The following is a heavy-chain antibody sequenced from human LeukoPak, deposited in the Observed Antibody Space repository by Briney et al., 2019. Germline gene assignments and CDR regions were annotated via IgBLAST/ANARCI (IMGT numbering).Heavy chain of an antibody. CDR1: GGSISSYY. CDR3: ARAWFTNCSGGSCYPDLLFDY. Sequence: SETLSLTCTVSGGSISSYYWSWIRQPAGKGLEWIGRIYTSGSTNYNPSLKSRVTMSVDTSKNQFSLKLSSVTAADTAVYYCARAWFTNCSGGSCYPDLLFDYWGQGTLVTVSS. CDR2: IYTSGST. D-gene: IGHD2-15*01. J-gene: IGHJ4*02. V-gene: IGHV4-4*07.